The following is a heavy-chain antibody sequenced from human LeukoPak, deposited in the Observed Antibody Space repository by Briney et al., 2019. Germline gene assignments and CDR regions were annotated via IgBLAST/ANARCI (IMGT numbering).Heavy chain of an antibody. CDR1: GFTFSSYA. CDR2: ISGSGGST. D-gene: IGHD2-8*02. Sequence: GGSLRLSCAASGFTFSSYAMSWVRQAPGKGLEWVSAISGSGGSTYYADSVKGRFTISRDNSNNKLHLQMNSLRVEDTAVYYCAREVGYCTGGSCFFMDVWGQGTTVTVFS. V-gene: IGHV3-23*01. J-gene: IGHJ6*02. CDR3: AREVGYCTGGSCFFMDV.